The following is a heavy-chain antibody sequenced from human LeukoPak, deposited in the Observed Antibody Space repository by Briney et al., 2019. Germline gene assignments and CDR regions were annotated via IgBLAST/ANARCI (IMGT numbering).Heavy chain of an antibody. J-gene: IGHJ5*02. D-gene: IGHD6-6*01. V-gene: IGHV4-39*07. CDR1: GGSISSSSYY. CDR2: IYYSGST. CDR3: ARADSSSVNWFDP. Sequence: SETLSLTCTVSGGSISSSSYYWGWIRQPPGKGLEWIGSIYYSGSTYYNPSLKSRVTISVDTSKNQFSLKLSSVTAADTAVYYCARADSSSVNWFDPWGQGTLVTVSS.